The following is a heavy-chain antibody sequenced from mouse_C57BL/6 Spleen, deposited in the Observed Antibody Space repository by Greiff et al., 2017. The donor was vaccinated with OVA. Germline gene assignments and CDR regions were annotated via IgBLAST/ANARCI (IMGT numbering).Heavy chain of an antibody. J-gene: IGHJ4*01. CDR3: ARYGGSSDGYAMDY. D-gene: IGHD1-1*01. V-gene: IGHV5-12*01. CDR1: GFTFSDYY. Sequence: EVMLVESGGGLVQPGGSLKLSCAASGFTFSDYYMYWVRQTPEKRLEWVAYISNGGGSTYYPDTVKGRFTISRYNAKNTLYLQMSRLKSEDTAMYYCARYGGSSDGYAMDYWGQGTSVTVSS. CDR2: ISNGGGST.